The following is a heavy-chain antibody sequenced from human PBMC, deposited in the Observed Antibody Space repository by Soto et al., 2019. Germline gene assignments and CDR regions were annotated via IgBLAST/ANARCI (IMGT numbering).Heavy chain of an antibody. J-gene: IGHJ4*02. V-gene: IGHV5-10-1*01. CDR2: IDPSDSYT. Sequence: GESLKISCKASGYSFTTYWISWVRQMPGKGLEWMGRIDPSDSYTDYSPSFQGHVTISADKSISTAYLQWSSLKASDTAMYYCARTLYEEYYDILTGPQLDYGGRGTLVTVSS. CDR3: ARTLYEEYYDILTGPQLDY. D-gene: IGHD3-9*01. CDR1: GYSFTTYW.